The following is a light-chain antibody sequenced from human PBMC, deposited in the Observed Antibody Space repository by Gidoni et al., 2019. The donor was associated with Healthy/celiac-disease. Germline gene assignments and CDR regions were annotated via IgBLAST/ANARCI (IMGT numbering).Light chain of an antibody. J-gene: IGKJ1*01. V-gene: IGKV1-5*03. CDR1: RSISGC. CDR3: QQYNSSSPT. CDR2: KAS. Sequence: EIQRTKSPSTLSASVGDRVTITCGASRSISGCLAWYQQKPGKAPKLLIYKASSVESGAPSRFSGSGSGSEFTLTISGLQPYDFASYYCQQYNSSSPTFGQGTKVEIK.